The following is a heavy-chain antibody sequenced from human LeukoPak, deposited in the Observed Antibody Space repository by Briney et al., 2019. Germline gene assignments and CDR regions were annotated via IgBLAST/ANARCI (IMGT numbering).Heavy chain of an antibody. Sequence: SETLSLTCAVYGGSFSGYYWSWIRQPPGKGLEWIGEINHSGSTNYNPSLKSRVTISVDTSKNQFSLKLSSVTAADTAVYYCARFPSPGYYYDSSGLDYWGQGTLVTVSP. CDR1: GGSFSGYY. J-gene: IGHJ4*02. CDR3: ARFPSPGYYYDSSGLDY. CDR2: INHSGST. V-gene: IGHV4-34*01. D-gene: IGHD3-22*01.